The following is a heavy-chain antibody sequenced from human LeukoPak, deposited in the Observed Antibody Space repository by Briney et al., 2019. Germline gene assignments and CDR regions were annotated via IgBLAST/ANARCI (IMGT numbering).Heavy chain of an antibody. CDR3: ARAEIQLPARYYGMDV. D-gene: IGHD5-18*01. V-gene: IGHV4-59*01. CDR2: IYYSGST. CDR1: RGSISSYY. Sequence: SETLSLTCPVSRGSISSYYWSWIRQPPAKGLEWVGYIYYSGSTNYNPSLKSRVTITVDTSKNQFSLKLSSVTAADTAVYYCARAEIQLPARYYGMDVWGQGTTVTVSS. J-gene: IGHJ6*02.